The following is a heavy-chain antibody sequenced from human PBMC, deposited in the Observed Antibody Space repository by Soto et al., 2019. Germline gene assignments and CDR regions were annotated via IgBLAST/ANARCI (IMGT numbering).Heavy chain of an antibody. Sequence: QVQLQESGPGLVKPSQTLSLTCTVSGGSISSGGYYWSWIRQHPGKGLEWIGYIYYSGSTYYNPSLKSRVTISVDTSKNQSSLQLSSVTAADTAVYYCARDLRFRGFYGMDVWGQGTTVTVSS. D-gene: IGHD3-10*01. V-gene: IGHV4-31*03. CDR2: IYYSGST. CDR1: GGSISSGGYY. CDR3: ARDLRFRGFYGMDV. J-gene: IGHJ6*02.